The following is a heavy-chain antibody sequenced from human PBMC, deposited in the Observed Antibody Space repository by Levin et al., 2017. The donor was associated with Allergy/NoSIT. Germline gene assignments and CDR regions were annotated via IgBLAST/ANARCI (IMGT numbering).Heavy chain of an antibody. CDR2: ISSDGNNK. Sequence: GGSLRLSCAASGFTFSTCAIHWVRQAPGKGLEWVAVISSDGNNKQYAGSVKGRFTISRDNSNNTLYLQMNSLRAEDTAIYYCAKGGGSTDSPSDYWGQGTLVTVSS. CDR3: AKGGGSTDSPSDY. V-gene: IGHV3-30*04. CDR1: GFTFSTCA. J-gene: IGHJ4*02. D-gene: IGHD2-2*01.